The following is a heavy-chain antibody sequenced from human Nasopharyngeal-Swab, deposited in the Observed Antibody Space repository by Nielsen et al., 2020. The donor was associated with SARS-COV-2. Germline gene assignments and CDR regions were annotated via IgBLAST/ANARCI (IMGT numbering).Heavy chain of an antibody. D-gene: IGHD6-19*01. CDR3: SRGGYSSGWVVY. V-gene: IGHV4-38-2*02. CDR1: GYSISSGYY. J-gene: IGHJ4*02. Sequence: SETLSLTCTVSGYSISSGYYWGWIRQPPGKGLEWIGSIYHSGSTYYNPSLKSRVTISVDTSKNQFSLKLISVTAADTAVYYCSRGGYSSGWVVYWGQGTLVTVSS. CDR2: IYHSGST.